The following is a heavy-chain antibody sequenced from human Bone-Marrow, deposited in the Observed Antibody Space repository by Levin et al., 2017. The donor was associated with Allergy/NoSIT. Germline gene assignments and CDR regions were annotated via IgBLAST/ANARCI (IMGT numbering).Heavy chain of an antibody. D-gene: IGHD6-19*01. J-gene: IGHJ2*01. Sequence: ASVKVSCKASGGTFSSYAISWVRQAPGQGLEWMGGIIPIFGTANYAQKFQGRVTITADESTSTAYMELSSLRSEDTAVYYCARAGYSSGWWYWYFDLWGRGTLVTVSS. CDR3: ARAGYSSGWWYWYFDL. V-gene: IGHV1-69*13. CDR1: GGTFSSYA. CDR2: IIPIFGTA.